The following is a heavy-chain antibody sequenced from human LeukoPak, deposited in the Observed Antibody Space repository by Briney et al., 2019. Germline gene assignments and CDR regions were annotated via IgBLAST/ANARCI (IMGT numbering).Heavy chain of an antibody. CDR1: GFTVGDYA. CDR2: IRSKAYGGTT. D-gene: IGHD5-24*01. V-gene: IGHV3-49*04. CDR3: TRSRDGYMNY. Sequence: GRSLRLSCTASGFTVGDYAMSWVRQAPGKGRVWVGFIRSKAYGGTTEYAASVKGRCTISRDDSKSIAYLQMNSLKTEDTAVYYCTRSRDGYMNYWGQGTLVTVSS. J-gene: IGHJ4*02.